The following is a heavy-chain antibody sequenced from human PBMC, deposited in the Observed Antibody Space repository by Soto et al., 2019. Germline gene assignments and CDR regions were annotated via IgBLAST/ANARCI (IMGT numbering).Heavy chain of an antibody. CDR3: ARERKGFGYIEY. D-gene: IGHD3-16*01. Sequence: SETLSLTCTFSGSITGYYWSWIRQPPGKRLEWIGYMFHGGTTKYNPSLKSRVTLSLDTSKNQFSLSLTSVTAADTALYYCARERKGFGYIEYWGQGALVTVS. V-gene: IGHV4-59*01. J-gene: IGHJ4*02. CDR1: GSITGYY. CDR2: MFHGGTT.